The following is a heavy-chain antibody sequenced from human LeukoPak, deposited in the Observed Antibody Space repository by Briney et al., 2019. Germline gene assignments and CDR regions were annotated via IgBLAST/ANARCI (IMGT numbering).Heavy chain of an antibody. Sequence: GSLRLSCAASGFTFSSYSMNWVRQAPGKGLEWVSYISSSSGTIYYADSVKGRFTISRDNAKNSLYLQMNSLRAEDTALYYCARDSITMVRGVSDYWGQGTLVTVSS. J-gene: IGHJ4*02. CDR2: ISSSSGTI. CDR1: GFTFSSYS. CDR3: ARDSITMVRGVSDY. D-gene: IGHD3-10*01. V-gene: IGHV3-48*01.